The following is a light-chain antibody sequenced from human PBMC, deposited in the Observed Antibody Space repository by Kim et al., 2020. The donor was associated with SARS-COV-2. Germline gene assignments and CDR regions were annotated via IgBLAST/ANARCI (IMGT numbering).Light chain of an antibody. Sequence: QLVTISCSGTNPNNGSNPLKWYQKFPGTAPRFLLYSNKQRPSGVPDRFSGSKSGTSASLAISGLQSEDEADYYCATWDDSLNGWVFGGGTQLTVL. V-gene: IGLV1-44*01. J-gene: IGLJ3*02. CDR3: ATWDDSLNGWV. CDR2: SNK. CDR1: NPNNGSNP.